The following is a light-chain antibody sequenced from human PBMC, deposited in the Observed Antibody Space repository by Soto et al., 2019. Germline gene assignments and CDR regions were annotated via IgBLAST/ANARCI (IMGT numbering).Light chain of an antibody. CDR3: ASWDDSLSGYV. CDR1: TSNILRNY. Sequence: QSLLTQPPSASGNPGQRLTISCSGSTSNILRNYVYWYRQLPGTAPRLLTSMNDQRPSGVPDRFSGSKSGTSASLAISGLRSEDEADYYCASWDDSLSGYVFGTGTKVTVL. J-gene: IGLJ1*01. CDR2: MND. V-gene: IGLV1-47*01.